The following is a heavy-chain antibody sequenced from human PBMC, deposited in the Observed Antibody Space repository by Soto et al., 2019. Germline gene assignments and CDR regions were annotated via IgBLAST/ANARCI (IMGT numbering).Heavy chain of an antibody. V-gene: IGHV3-66*01. CDR3: SRYDVHCNGVRCYGVTMDV. J-gene: IGHJ6*04. CDR2: IQSGGST. CDR1: GFSVNSKY. D-gene: IGHD2-15*01. Sequence: EVQLVESGGDLVQPGGSLRLSCAASGFSVNSKYMSWVRQAPGKGLEWVSLIQSGGSTYYAGSVKGRFTISRDFSENTLFLQMNSLRVEDTAEYYCSRYDVHCNGVRCYGVTMDVWGKGTTVTVSA.